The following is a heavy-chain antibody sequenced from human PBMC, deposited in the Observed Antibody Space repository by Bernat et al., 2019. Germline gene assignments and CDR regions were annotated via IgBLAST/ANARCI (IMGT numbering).Heavy chain of an antibody. CDR2: INSDGSST. CDR1: GFTFSSYW. Sequence: EVQLVESGGGLVQPGGSLRLSCAASGFTFSSYWMHWVRQAPGKGLVWVSCINSDGSSTTYAESVKGRFTISRDNAKNTLYLQMNSLRAEDTAVYYCTRETGESSDYYYYMDVWGKGTTVTVSS. J-gene: IGHJ6*03. CDR3: TRETGESSDYYYYMDV. D-gene: IGHD1-26*01. V-gene: IGHV3-74*01.